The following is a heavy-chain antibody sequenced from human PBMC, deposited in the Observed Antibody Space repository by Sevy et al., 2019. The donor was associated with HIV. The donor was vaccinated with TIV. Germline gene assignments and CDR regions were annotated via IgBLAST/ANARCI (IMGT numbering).Heavy chain of an antibody. CDR2: ISSNNGNT. V-gene: IGHV1-18*01. J-gene: IGHJ6*03. Sequence: ASVKVSCKASGYTFTSFGISWVRQAPGQGFEWIGWISSNNGNTKYAQKFQGRVTMTTETSTSTAYMELRNLRSDDTVLYYCARRRPHDYYYIYMDVWGKGTTVTVSS. CDR3: ARRRPHDYYYIYMDV. CDR1: GYTFTSFG.